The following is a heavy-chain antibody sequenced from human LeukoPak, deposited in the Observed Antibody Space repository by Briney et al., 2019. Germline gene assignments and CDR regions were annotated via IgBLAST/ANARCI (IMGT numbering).Heavy chain of an antibody. Sequence: GASVKVSCKASGYTFTSYDINWVRQATGQGLGWMGWMNPNSGNTGYAQKFQGRVTMTRNTSISTAYMELSSLRSEDTAVYYCARSGYDGIYYYYYMDVWGKGTTVTVSS. D-gene: IGHD5-12*01. CDR1: GYTFTSYD. CDR2: MNPNSGNT. V-gene: IGHV1-8*01. CDR3: ARSGYDGIYYYYYMDV. J-gene: IGHJ6*03.